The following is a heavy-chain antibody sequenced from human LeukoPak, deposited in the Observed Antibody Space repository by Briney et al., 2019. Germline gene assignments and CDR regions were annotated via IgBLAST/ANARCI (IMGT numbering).Heavy chain of an antibody. Sequence: GGSLRLSCAASGFTFSRYWMHWVCQAPEKGLLWVSRINSDESNTNYADSVKGRFTISRDNAKNTLYLQMNNLRAEDTAVYYCARDGGYNYGPFDYWGQGILVSVSS. CDR1: GFTFSRYW. J-gene: IGHJ4*02. CDR3: ARDGGYNYGPFDY. D-gene: IGHD5-18*01. CDR2: INSDESNT. V-gene: IGHV3-74*01.